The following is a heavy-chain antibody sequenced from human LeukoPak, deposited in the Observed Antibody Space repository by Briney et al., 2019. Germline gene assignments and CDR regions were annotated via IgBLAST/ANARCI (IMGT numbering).Heavy chain of an antibody. D-gene: IGHD3-22*01. CDR3: ARDRXXSGLRDFDL. CDR2: IYYSGNT. Sequence: PSETLSLTCTVSGGSISSYYWSWIRQPPGKGLEWIGYIYYSGNTNYNPSLKSRVSISIDTSKNQFSLQLSSVTAADTAVYYCARDRXXSGLRDFDLWGRGTLVTVSA. V-gene: IGHV4-59*01. CDR1: GGSISSYY. J-gene: IGHJ2*01.